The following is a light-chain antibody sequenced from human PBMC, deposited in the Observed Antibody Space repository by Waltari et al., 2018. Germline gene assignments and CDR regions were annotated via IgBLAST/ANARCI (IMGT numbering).Light chain of an antibody. Sequence: DFQMTQSPSSLSASVWDRVTITCRASQSISTYLNWYQQKPGKDPNLLIYAASSLQSGVPSRFSGSGSGTDFTLTISSLQPEDFATYYCQQSYSPLTFGGGTKVEIK. CDR3: QQSYSPLT. CDR1: QSISTY. J-gene: IGKJ4*01. CDR2: AAS. V-gene: IGKV1-39*01.